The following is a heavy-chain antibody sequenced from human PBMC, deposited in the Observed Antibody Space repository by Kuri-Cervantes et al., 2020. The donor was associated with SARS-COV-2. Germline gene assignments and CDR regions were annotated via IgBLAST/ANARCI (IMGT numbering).Heavy chain of an antibody. CDR1: GYTFSFYG. CDR2: ISSYSGNT. Sequence: ASVKVSCKASGYTFSFYGFSWVRQAPGQGLEWMGWISSYSGNTNYAQNLQGRVTMTTDTSTNTAYMELRSLRSDDTAVYYCARHDHYSNFALDYWGQGTLVTVSS. D-gene: IGHD4-11*01. V-gene: IGHV1-18*01. J-gene: IGHJ4*02. CDR3: ARHDHYSNFALDY.